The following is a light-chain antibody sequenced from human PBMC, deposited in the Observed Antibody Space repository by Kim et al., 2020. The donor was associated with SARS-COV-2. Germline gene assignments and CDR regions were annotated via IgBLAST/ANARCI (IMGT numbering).Light chain of an antibody. CDR2: AAS. V-gene: IGKV1D-16*01. J-gene: IGKJ1*01. CDR3: QQYDSYPRT. Sequence: DIQMTQSPSSLSASVGDRVTITCRASQSISSWLAWYQQKPEKAPKCLIYAASSLQSGVPSRFSGSGSGTDFTLTISNLQPEDFATYYCQQYDSYPRTFGQGTRVEIK. CDR1: QSISSW.